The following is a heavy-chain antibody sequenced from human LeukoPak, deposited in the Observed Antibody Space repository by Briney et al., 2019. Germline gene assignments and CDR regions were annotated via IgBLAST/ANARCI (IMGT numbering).Heavy chain of an antibody. CDR1: GYTFTGYY. CDR3: ARDHGLGTAAGKDY. J-gene: IGHJ4*02. D-gene: IGHD6-13*01. Sequence: ASVKVSCKASGYTFTGYYMHWVRQAPGQGLEWMGWINPNSGGTNYAQKFQGRVTMTRDTSISTAYMELSRLRSEDTAVYYCARDHGLGTAAGKDYWGQGTLVTVSS. CDR2: INPNSGGT. V-gene: IGHV1-2*02.